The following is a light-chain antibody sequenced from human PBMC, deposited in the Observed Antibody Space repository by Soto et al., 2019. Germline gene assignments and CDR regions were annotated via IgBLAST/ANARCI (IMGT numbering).Light chain of an antibody. J-gene: IGLJ1*01. CDR2: SSN. CDR3: SAYAGSPYLYV. V-gene: IGLV1-44*01. Sequence: QSALTQPPSASGTPGQRVTISCSGSNSNIGPYTVNWFRQVPGTAPSLLIFSSNQRPSGVSDRFSGSKSGNTASLTVSGLQAEDEADYYCSAYAGSPYLYVFGSGTKVTVL. CDR1: NSNIGPYT.